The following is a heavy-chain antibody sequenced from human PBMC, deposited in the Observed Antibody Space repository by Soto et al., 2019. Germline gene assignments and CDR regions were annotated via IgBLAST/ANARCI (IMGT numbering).Heavy chain of an antibody. Sequence: QVQLVQSGAEVKKPGASVKVSCKASEDTFTRYVIHWVRQAPGQRLEWMGWINAGNGNTKYSQNFQGRVTITRDASASTAYMELSSLRSQDTAVYYCATSTIDTSTWKQYVYGMDVWGQGSTVTVSS. CDR3: ATSTIDTSTWKQYVYGMDV. J-gene: IGHJ6*02. D-gene: IGHD6-13*01. CDR1: EDTFTRYV. CDR2: INAGNGNT. V-gene: IGHV1-3*01.